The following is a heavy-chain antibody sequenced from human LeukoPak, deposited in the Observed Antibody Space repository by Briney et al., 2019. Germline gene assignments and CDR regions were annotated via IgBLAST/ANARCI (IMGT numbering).Heavy chain of an antibody. CDR3: AKAPYYYDSSGYLSDY. V-gene: IGHV3-11*04. CDR2: ISSSGSTI. J-gene: IGHJ4*02. D-gene: IGHD3-22*01. Sequence: PGGSLRLSCAASGFTFSDYYMSWIRQAPGKGLEWVSYISSSGSTIYYADSVKGRFTISRDNAKNSLYLQMNSLRAEDTAVYYCAKAPYYYDSSGYLSDYWGQGTLVTVSS. CDR1: GFTFSDYY.